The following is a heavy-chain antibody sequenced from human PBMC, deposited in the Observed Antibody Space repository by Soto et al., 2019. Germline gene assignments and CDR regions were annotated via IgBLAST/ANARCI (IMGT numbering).Heavy chain of an antibody. D-gene: IGHD6-19*01. CDR1: GGTFISYA. Sequence: GASVKVSCKASGGTFISYAISWVRQAPGQGLEWMGGIIPIFGTANYAQKFQGRVTITADESTSTAYMELSSLRSEDTAVYYCARGMQQWLVFRGFDYWGQGTLVTVS. CDR3: ARGMQQWLVFRGFDY. V-gene: IGHV1-69*13. CDR2: IIPIFGTA. J-gene: IGHJ4*02.